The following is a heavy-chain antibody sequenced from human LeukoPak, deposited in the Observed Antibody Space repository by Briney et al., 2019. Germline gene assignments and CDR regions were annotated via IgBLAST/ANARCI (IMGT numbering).Heavy chain of an antibody. CDR1: GFTFSSYA. Sequence: GGSLRLSCAASGFTFSSYAMSWVRQAPGKGLEWVSAISGSGGSTYYADSVKGRFTISRDNSKNTLYLQMNSLRAEDTAVYYCAKGDSSWYSSSWFDRYYFDYWGQGTLVTVSS. D-gene: IGHD6-13*01. J-gene: IGHJ4*02. V-gene: IGHV3-23*01. CDR3: AKGDSSWYSSSWFDRYYFDY. CDR2: ISGSGGST.